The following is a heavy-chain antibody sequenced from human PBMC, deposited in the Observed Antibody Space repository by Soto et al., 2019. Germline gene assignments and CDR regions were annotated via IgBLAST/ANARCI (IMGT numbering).Heavy chain of an antibody. V-gene: IGHV3-23*01. CDR2: ISATGGIT. CDR1: GFTFGSYD. Sequence: PGGSLRLSCVASGFTFGSYDMSWIRQAPGKGLEWVSGISATGGITYYADSVEGRFTISRDNSKNSLYLQMSSLRAEDTAVYYCARDRDIVVVPAAVSDYWGQGTLVTVSS. CDR3: ARDRDIVVVPAAVSDY. J-gene: IGHJ4*02. D-gene: IGHD2-2*01.